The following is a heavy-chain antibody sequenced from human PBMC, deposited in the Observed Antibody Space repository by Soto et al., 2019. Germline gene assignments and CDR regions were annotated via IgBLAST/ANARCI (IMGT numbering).Heavy chain of an antibody. Sequence: SGLRLVNPTQTLTLTCIFSGISLSISGVAVSWIRQPPGKALEWLALIYWNDDKRYRPSLKSRLTITKDTSKNQVVLTMTSMDSADTGTCYCAHSRQQVPEDAFDIWGQGTMVTVSS. J-gene: IGHJ3*02. CDR2: IYWNDDK. V-gene: IGHV2-5*01. D-gene: IGHD6-13*01. CDR1: GISLSISGVA. CDR3: AHSRQQVPEDAFDI.